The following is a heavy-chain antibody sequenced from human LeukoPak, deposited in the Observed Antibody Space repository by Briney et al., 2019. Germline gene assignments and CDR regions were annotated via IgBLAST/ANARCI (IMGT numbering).Heavy chain of an antibody. D-gene: IGHD1-26*01. CDR1: GGSISSGGYY. CDR3: ARDPKAWGRPVRDYYYMDV. Sequence: SETLSLTCTVSGGSISSGGYYWSWIRQPPGKGLEWIGYIYYSGSTYYNPSLKSRVTISVDRSKNQFSLKLSSVTAADTAVYYCARDPKAWGRPVRDYYYMDVWGKGTTVTVSS. CDR2: IYYSGST. V-gene: IGHV4-30-2*01. J-gene: IGHJ6*03.